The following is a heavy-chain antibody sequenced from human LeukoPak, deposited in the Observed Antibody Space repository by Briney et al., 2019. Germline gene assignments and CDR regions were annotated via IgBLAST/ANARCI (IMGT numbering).Heavy chain of an antibody. D-gene: IGHD5-12*01. Sequence: LTGGSLRLSGAASGFTFSSYAMSWVRQAPGKGLEWVSAISGSGGSTYYADSVKGRFTISRDNSKNTLYLQMNSLRAEDTAVYYCAKGGVIVATIFVYWGQGTLVTVSS. CDR2: ISGSGGST. CDR3: AKGGVIVATIFVY. V-gene: IGHV3-23*01. CDR1: GFTFSSYA. J-gene: IGHJ4*02.